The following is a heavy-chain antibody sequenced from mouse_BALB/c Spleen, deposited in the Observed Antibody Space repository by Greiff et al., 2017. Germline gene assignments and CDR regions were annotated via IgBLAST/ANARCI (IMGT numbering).Heavy chain of an antibody. V-gene: IGHV5-9-3*01. CDR3: ARHGYRDDDEYAMDD. D-gene: IGHD2-14*01. CDR1: GFTFSSYA. CDR2: ISSGGSYT. J-gene: IGHJ4*01. Sequence: EVQVVESGGGLVKPGGSLKLSCAASGFTFSSYAMSWVRQTPEKRLEWVATISSGGSYTYYPDSVKGRFTISRDNAKNTLYLQMSSLRSEDTAMYYCARHGYRDDDEYAMDDWGQGTSVTVSS.